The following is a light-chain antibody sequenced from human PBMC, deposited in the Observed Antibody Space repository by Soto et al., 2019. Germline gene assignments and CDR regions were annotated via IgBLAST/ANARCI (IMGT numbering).Light chain of an antibody. CDR3: QQYHRYST. J-gene: IGKJ1*01. CDR1: QSISAW. V-gene: IGKV1-5*01. Sequence: DIQMSQSPSTLSASVGDRVTMTCRASQSISAWLAWYQQKPGKAPNLLIYDVSTLDSGVPSRFSGSASGTEFTLTISSLESDDFATYYCQQYHRYSTFGQGTKVDIK. CDR2: DVS.